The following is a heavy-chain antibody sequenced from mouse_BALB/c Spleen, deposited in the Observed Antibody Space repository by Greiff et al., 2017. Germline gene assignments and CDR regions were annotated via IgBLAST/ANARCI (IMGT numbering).Heavy chain of an antibody. V-gene: IGHV1-14*01. CDR1: GYTFTSYV. CDR3: ARYRRIYAMDY. CDR2: INPYNDGT. Sequence: SGPELVKPGASVKMSCKASGYTFTSYVMHWVKQKPGQGLEWIGYINPYNDGTKYNEKFKGKATLTSDKSSSTAYMELSSLTSEDSAVYYCARYRRIYAMDYWGQGTSVTVSS. J-gene: IGHJ4*01.